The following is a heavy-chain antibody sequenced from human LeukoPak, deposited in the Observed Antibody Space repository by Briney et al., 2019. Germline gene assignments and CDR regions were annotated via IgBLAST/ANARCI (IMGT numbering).Heavy chain of an antibody. CDR1: GFTFSSYA. V-gene: IGHV3-23*01. CDR3: ATRRCSIAACRASSYRCFDF. CDR2: ISGSGGST. Sequence: PGGSLRLSCAASGFTFSSYAMSWVRQAPGKGLEWVSAISGSGGSTYYADSVKGRFTISRDNTKNTLYLQMDSLRAEDTAVYYCATRRCSIAACRASSYRCFDFWGTGTTVTVSS. D-gene: IGHD2-2*01. J-gene: IGHJ6*04.